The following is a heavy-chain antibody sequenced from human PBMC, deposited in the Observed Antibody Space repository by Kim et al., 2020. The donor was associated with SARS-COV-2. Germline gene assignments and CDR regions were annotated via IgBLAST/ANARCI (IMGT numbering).Heavy chain of an antibody. CDR1: GGSISSSSYY. V-gene: IGHV4-39*01. J-gene: IGHJ5*02. CDR2: IYYSGST. Sequence: SETLSLTCTVSGGSISSSSYYWGWIRQPPGKGLEWIGSIYYSGSTYYNPSLKSRVTISVDTSKNQFSLKLSSVTAADTAVYYCARHRGYCSSTSCYTGSWFDPWGQGTLVTVSS. CDR3: ARHRGYCSSTSCYTGSWFDP. D-gene: IGHD2-2*02.